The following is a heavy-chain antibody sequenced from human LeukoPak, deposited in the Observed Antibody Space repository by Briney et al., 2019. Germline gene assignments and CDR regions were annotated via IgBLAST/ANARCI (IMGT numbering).Heavy chain of an antibody. CDR3: ARPGGNYAFDI. CDR2: INPSGGST. CDR1: GYTFTSYS. J-gene: IGHJ3*02. Sequence: ASVKVSCRASGYTFTSYSMHWVRQAPGQGLEWVGIINPSGGSTSYAQKFQGRVTMTRDTSTSTVYMEMSSLRSEDTAVYYCARPGGNYAFDIWGQGTVVTVSS. V-gene: IGHV1-46*01. D-gene: IGHD4-23*01.